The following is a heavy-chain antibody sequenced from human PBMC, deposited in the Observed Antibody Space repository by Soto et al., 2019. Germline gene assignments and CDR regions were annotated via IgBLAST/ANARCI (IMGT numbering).Heavy chain of an antibody. CDR2: INHSGST. J-gene: IGHJ6*02. V-gene: IGHV4-34*01. CDR3: ARGIVVVVAARWYYGMDV. CDR1: GGSFSGYY. Sequence: SETLSLTCAVYGGSFSGYYWSWIRQPPGKGLEWIGEINHSGSTNYNPTLKSRVTISVDTSKNQFSLKLSSVTAADTAVYYCARGIVVVVAARWYYGMDVWGQGTTVTVSS. D-gene: IGHD2-15*01.